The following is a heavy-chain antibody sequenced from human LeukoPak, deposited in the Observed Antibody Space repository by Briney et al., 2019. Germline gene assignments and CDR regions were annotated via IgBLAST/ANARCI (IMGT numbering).Heavy chain of an antibody. J-gene: IGHJ3*02. CDR2: ISWDSGSI. V-gene: IGHV3-9*01. D-gene: IGHD2-8*01. CDR1: GFTFDDYA. CDR3: ATDGVGIVPGDVFDI. Sequence: GGSLRLSCAASGFTFDDYAMHWVRQAPGKGLEWVSGISWDSGSIGYADSVKGRFTISRDNAKNSVYLQMNSLRVEDTAVYYCATDGVGIVPGDVFDIWGQGTMVTVSS.